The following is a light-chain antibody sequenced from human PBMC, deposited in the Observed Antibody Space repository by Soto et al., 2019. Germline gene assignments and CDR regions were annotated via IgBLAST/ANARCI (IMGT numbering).Light chain of an antibody. CDR1: QTIYSY. V-gene: IGKV1-39*01. Sequence: IHMTHSPSSLSASIVYTVTITFLASQTIYSYLNWYQQRPGAAPKLLISSASSLQSGVPSRFSGSGSGTDFTLTISALQPGDLATYYCQQSYTTPLTFGGGTKVDIK. CDR3: QQSYTTPLT. J-gene: IGKJ4*01. CDR2: SAS.